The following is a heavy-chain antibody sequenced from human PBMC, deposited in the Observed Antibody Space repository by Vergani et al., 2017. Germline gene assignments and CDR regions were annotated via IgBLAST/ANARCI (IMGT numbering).Heavy chain of an antibody. CDR3: ARPLQYRGDYYYMDV. CDR2: IAHTGAS. Sequence: QVQLQESGPGVVKPSQTLSLTCSVSGASISSGDSYWSWIRQTPGKGLEWIGYIAHTGASYYNPSLRSRVTISVDTSKNQFSLKLSSVTAADTAVYYCARPLQYRGDYYYMDVWGKGTTVTVSS. D-gene: IGHD5-18*01. V-gene: IGHV4-30-4*08. J-gene: IGHJ6*03. CDR1: GASISSGDSY.